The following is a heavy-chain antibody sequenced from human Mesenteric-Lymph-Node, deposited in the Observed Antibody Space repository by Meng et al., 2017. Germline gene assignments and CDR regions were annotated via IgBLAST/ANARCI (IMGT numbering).Heavy chain of an antibody. J-gene: IGHJ4*02. D-gene: IGHD2-21*02. Sequence: ASVKVSCKASGYTFTSYDINWVRQATGQGLEWMGWMNPNSGNTGYAQKFQGRVTMTRDTSISTAYMELSRLRSDDTAVYYCARDFSGSWPGLAYCGGDCYSEGADDWGQGTLVTVSS. CDR2: MNPNSGNT. CDR1: GYTFTSYD. V-gene: IGHV1-8*01. CDR3: ARDFSGSWPGLAYCGGDCYSEGADD.